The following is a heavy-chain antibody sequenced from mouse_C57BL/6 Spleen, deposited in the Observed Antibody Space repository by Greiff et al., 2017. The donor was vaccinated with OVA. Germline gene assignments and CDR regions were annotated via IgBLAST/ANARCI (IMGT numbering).Heavy chain of an antibody. CDR2: IHPNSGST. CDR1: GYTFTSYW. D-gene: IGHD1-1*01. V-gene: IGHV1-64*01. J-gene: IGHJ1*03. Sequence: QVQLQQPGAELVKPGASVKLSCKASGYTFTSYWMHWVKQRPGQGLEWIGMIHPNSGSTNYNEKFKSKATLTVDKSSSTAYMQLSSLTSEDSAVSYCARLAYGSRSHWSFDVWRTGTTVTVSS. CDR3: ARLAYGSRSHWSFDV.